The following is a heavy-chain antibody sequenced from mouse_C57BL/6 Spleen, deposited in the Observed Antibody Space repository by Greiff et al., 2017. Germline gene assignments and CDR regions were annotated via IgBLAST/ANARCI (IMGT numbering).Heavy chain of an antibody. CDR1: GFTFSSYA. CDR2: ISDGGSYT. D-gene: IGHD1-1*01. CDR3: ARDGFITTYFDY. V-gene: IGHV5-4*01. Sequence: EVQGVESGGGLVKPGGSLKLSCAASGFTFSSYAMSWVRQTPEKRLEWVATISDGGSYTYYPDNVKGRFTISRDNAKNNLYLQMSHLKSEDTAMYYCARDGFITTYFDYWGQGTTLTVSS. J-gene: IGHJ2*01.